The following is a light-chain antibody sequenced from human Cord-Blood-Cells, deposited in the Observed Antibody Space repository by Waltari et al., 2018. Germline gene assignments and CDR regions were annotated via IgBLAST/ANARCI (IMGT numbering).Light chain of an antibody. J-gene: IGLJ2*01. CDR2: QDS. Sequence: SSELTQPPSVSVSPGPTASTTCSGDNWGDKYPCRYQQKPGQSPVLVIYQDSKRPSGIPERFSGSNSGNTATLTISGTQAMDEADYYCQAWDSSTAWVFGGGTKLTVL. V-gene: IGLV3-1*01. CDR3: QAWDSSTAWV. CDR1: NWGDKY.